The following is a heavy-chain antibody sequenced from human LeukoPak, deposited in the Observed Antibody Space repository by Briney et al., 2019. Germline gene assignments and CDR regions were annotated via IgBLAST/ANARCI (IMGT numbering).Heavy chain of an antibody. CDR3: ARYYDSSGSLPGALDL. CDR2: ISNSGTTI. Sequence: GGSLRLSCAASGFTLSDYYMSWIRQAPGKGLEWVSYISNSGTTIYYADSVKGRFTISRDNSKNTLYLQMNSLRAEDTAVYYCARYYDSSGSLPGALDLWGQGTMVTVSS. V-gene: IGHV3-11*01. CDR1: GFTLSDYY. D-gene: IGHD3-22*01. J-gene: IGHJ3*01.